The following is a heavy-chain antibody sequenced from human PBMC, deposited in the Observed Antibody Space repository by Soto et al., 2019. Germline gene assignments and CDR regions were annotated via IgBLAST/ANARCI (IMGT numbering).Heavy chain of an antibody. CDR1: GFTFSSYA. Sequence: GSLRLSCAASGFTFSSYAMRWVRQAPGKGLEWVSAISGSGGSTYYADSVKGRFTISRDNSKNTLYLQMNSLRAEDTAVYYCAKPAQGPAATHYYYYGMDVWGQGTTVTVSS. D-gene: IGHD2-15*01. V-gene: IGHV3-23*01. CDR3: AKPAQGPAATHYYYYGMDV. J-gene: IGHJ6*02. CDR2: ISGSGGST.